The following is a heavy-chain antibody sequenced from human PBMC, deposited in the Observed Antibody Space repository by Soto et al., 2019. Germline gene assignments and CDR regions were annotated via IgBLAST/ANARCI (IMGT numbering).Heavy chain of an antibody. CDR2: INPGGTN. V-gene: IGHV4-34*01. J-gene: IGHJ4*02. D-gene: IGHD6-13*01. CDR3: ARGVPGYSSSWYGF. CDR1: GGSFSGHY. Sequence: PSETLSLTSAVYGGSFSGHYGSWIRQPPGKGLEWLGEINPGGTNSYNPALKRRVTISVDTSKNQFSLKMTSVTAADTAVYYCARGVPGYSSSWYGFWGQGTLVTVSS.